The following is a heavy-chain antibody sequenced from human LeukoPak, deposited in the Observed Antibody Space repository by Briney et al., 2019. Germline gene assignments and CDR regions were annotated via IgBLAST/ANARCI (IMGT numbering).Heavy chain of an antibody. D-gene: IGHD3-9*01. CDR3: ARVSDVLRYFDWLFQYYYMDV. CDR1: GDSVSSNSAA. Sequence: SQTLTLTCTISGDSVSSNSAAWNWIRQSPSRDLQGLGRTYYRSKRYNDYAVSVKSRITINPDTSKNQFSLKLSSVTAADTAVYYCARVSDVLRYFDWLFQYYYMDVWGKGTTVTVSS. J-gene: IGHJ6*03. V-gene: IGHV6-1*01. CDR2: TYYRSKRYN.